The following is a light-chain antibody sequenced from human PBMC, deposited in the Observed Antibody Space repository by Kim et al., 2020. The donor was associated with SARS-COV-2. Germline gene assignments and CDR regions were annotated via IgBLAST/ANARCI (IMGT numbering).Light chain of an antibody. J-gene: IGLJ2*01. Sequence: SYELTQPPSVSVAPGKTARITCGGNSIGSKSVHWYQQKPGQAPVLFISYDSDRPSGIPERFSGSNAGNTATLTINRVETEDEADYYCQVWDSSSDHRVVFGGGTQLTVL. CDR3: QVWDSSSDHRVV. V-gene: IGLV3-21*04. CDR2: YDS. CDR1: SIGSKS.